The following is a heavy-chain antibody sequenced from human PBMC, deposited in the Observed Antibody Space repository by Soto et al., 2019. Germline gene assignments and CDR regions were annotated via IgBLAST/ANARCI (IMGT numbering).Heavy chain of an antibody. D-gene: IGHD6-19*01. V-gene: IGHV3-74*01. CDR1: GFTFSSYW. CDR2: INSDGSST. Sequence: EVPLMESGGGLVQPGGSLRLSCAASGFTFSSYWMHWVRQAPGKGLVWVSRINSDGSSTTYADSVKGRSTISRDNAKNTLYLQMTSLRAEDTAVYYCVRGEGGWETYWGQGTLVTVSS. J-gene: IGHJ4*02. CDR3: VRGEGGWETY.